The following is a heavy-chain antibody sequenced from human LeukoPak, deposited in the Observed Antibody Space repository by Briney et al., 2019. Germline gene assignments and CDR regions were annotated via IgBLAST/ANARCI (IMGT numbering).Heavy chain of an antibody. J-gene: IGHJ4*02. CDR1: GFTFSSYA. CDR2: ISYDGSSK. CDR3: ARDYGGTQDY. V-gene: IGHV3-30-3*01. D-gene: IGHD3-16*01. Sequence: PGRSLRLSCAASGFTFSSYAMHWVRQAPGKGLEWVAVISYDGSSKYYADSVKGRFTISRDNSKNTLYLQMNSLRAEDTAVYYCARDYGGTQDYWGQGTLVTVSS.